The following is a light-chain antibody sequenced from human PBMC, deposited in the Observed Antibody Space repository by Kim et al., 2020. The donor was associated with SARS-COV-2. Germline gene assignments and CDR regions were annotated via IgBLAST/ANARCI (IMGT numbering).Light chain of an antibody. Sequence: ASGGEKSTITCRASQGISNYLAWFQKKPGKAPKCLIYETSSLQTGVPSKFSGSRSGTEFTLTISSLQPEDFATYYCQQYNNYPLTFGGGTKVDIK. CDR1: QGISNY. CDR2: ETS. V-gene: IGKV1-16*02. J-gene: IGKJ4*01. CDR3: QQYNNYPLT.